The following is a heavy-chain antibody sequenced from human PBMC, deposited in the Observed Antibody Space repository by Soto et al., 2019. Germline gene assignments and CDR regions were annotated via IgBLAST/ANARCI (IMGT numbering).Heavy chain of an antibody. CDR2: INPNSGGT. CDR3: SRPQSFRPAGPQDS. V-gene: IGHV1-2*02. Sequence: QVQLVQSGAEVKKPGASVKVSCKASGYTFTGYYMHWVRQAPGQGLEWMGWINPNSGGTNHAQKCQGGVTMTSAPSISPAYMELSRLRSDATAVYYCSRPQSFRPAGPQDSWGQGTLVTVSS. D-gene: IGHD2-2*01. J-gene: IGHJ4*02. CDR1: GYTFTGYY.